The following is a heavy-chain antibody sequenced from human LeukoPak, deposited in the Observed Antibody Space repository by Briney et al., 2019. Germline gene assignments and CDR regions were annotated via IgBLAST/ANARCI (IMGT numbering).Heavy chain of an antibody. CDR1: GYTLTELS. CDR3: ATGEWDYYYYYYMGV. V-gene: IGHV1-24*01. J-gene: IGHJ6*03. D-gene: IGHD1-26*01. CDR2: FDPEDGET. Sequence: ASVNVSCKVSGYTLTELSMHWVRQAPGKGLEWMGGFDPEDGETIYAQKFQGRVTMTEDTSTDTAYMELSSLRSEDTAVYYCATGEWDYYYYYYMGVWGKGTAVTVSS.